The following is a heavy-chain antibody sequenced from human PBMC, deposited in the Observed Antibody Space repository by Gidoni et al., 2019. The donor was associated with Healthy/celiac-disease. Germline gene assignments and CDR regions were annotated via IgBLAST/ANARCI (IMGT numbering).Heavy chain of an antibody. CDR1: GFTFDDYG. CDR3: ARDPLPMKDIVATVTYFDY. D-gene: IGHD5-12*01. CDR2: INWNGGST. Sequence: EVQLVESGGGVVRPGGSLRLSCSASGFTFDDYGMSWVRQAPGKGLEWVSGINWNGGSTGYADSVKGRFTISRDNAKNSLYLQMNSLRAEDTALYYCARDPLPMKDIVATVTYFDYWGQGTLVTVSS. J-gene: IGHJ4*02. V-gene: IGHV3-20*04.